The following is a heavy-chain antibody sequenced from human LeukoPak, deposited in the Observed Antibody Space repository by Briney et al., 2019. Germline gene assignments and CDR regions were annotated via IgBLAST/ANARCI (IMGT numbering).Heavy chain of an antibody. CDR3: ARELFANYDILTGYMDV. CDR1: GFTFSSYS. V-gene: IGHV3-21*01. Sequence: GGSLRLSCAASGFTFSSYSMNWVRQAPGKGLEWVSSIRSSSSYIYYADAVKGRFTISRDNAKNSLYLQMNSLRAEDTAVYYCARELFANYDILTGYMDVWGQGTTVTVSS. J-gene: IGHJ6*02. CDR2: IRSSSSYI. D-gene: IGHD3-9*01.